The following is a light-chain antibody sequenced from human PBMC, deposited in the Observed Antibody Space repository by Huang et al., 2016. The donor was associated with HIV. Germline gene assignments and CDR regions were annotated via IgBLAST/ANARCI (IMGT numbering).Light chain of an antibody. CDR1: QSLLHSDGKTY. Sequence: DIVMTQTPLSLSVTPGQPASISCKSSQSLLHSDGKTYFFWYLQKPGQAPQLLIYEVSKRYAGGPDRFSGSGSWTDCTLKFSRVEAEDVGVYYCMQSIQLPPTFGPGTTVDIK. V-gene: IGKV2D-29*01. CDR3: MQSIQLPPT. J-gene: IGKJ3*01. CDR2: EVS.